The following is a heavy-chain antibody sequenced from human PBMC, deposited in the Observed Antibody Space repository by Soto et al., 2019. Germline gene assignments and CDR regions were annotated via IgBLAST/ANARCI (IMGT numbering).Heavy chain of an antibody. V-gene: IGHV4-4*02. CDR1: GGSMHIRDW. CDR3: ARTIYCMDV. CDR2: IHHSGST. J-gene: IGHJ6*02. D-gene: IGHD3-9*01. Sequence: QVQLQESGPGLVEPWGTLSLTCAVSGGSMHIRDWWSWVRQPPGKGLEWIGEIHHSGSTNYNPSLQSRVTISLDKSKNQLSLMLSSVTAADTAVYYCARTIYCMDVWGQGTTVTVSS.